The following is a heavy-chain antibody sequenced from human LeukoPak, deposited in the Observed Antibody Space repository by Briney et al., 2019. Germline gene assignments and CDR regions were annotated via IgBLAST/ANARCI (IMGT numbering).Heavy chain of an antibody. CDR2: IHWDDNK. D-gene: IGHD2-15*01. Sequence: SGPALVKPTQTLTLTCTFSGFSLSTSGMRVSWIRQPPGKALEWLARIHWDDNKFYSTSLKTRLTISKDTSKNQVVLTMTNMDPVDTATYYCARIPRYCSGGTCYSGTFDYWGQGTLVTVSS. CDR1: GFSLSTSGMR. CDR3: ARIPRYCSGGTCYSGTFDY. V-gene: IGHV2-70*04. J-gene: IGHJ4*02.